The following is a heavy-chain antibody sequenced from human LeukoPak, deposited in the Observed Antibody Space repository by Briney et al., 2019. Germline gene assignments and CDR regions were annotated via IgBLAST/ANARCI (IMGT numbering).Heavy chain of an antibody. J-gene: IGHJ4*02. Sequence: GGSLRLSCAASGFTFCSYCMNWVRQAPGKGLEWVSSISSSSSYIYYADSVKGRFTISRDNAKNSLYLQMNSLRAEDTAVYYCARASVWGIAAAGTGPFDYWGQGTLVTVSS. D-gene: IGHD6-13*01. CDR1: GFTFCSYC. CDR2: ISSSSSYI. V-gene: IGHV3-21*01. CDR3: ARASVWGIAAAGTGPFDY.